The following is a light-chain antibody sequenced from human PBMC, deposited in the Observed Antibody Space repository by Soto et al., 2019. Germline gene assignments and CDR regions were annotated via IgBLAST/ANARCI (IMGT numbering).Light chain of an antibody. CDR3: QQRSSPIT. CDR2: DAS. J-gene: IGKJ5*01. V-gene: IGKV3-11*01. Sequence: DIVLTQSPDTLSLSPGESATLSCRASQSLGCYLAWYQQKPGQAPSLLIYDASHRATGIPVRFSGSGSDSDFTLTISSLQPENFAVYYCQQRSSPITFGQGTRLEIK. CDR1: QSLGCY.